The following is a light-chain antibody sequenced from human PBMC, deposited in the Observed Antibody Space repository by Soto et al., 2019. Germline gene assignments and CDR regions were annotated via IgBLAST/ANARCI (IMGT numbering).Light chain of an antibody. J-gene: IGLJ1*01. CDR2: GNS. Sequence: QSVLTQPPSVSGAPGQRVTISCTGSSSNIGAGYDVHWYQQLPGTAPKLLIYGNSNRPSGVPDRFSGSKSGTSASLAITGLQAEDEADYSCKSYDSSLSGYVFGTGTKVTV. V-gene: IGLV1-40*01. CDR1: SSNIGAGYD. CDR3: KSYDSSLSGYV.